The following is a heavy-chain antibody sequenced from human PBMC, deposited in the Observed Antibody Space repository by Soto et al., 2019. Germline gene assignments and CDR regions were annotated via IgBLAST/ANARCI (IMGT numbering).Heavy chain of an antibody. V-gene: IGHV3-23*01. D-gene: IGHD3-3*01. CDR1: GFTFSSYA. J-gene: IGHJ4*02. CDR3: AKDNRDSGITIFGVVNPISYYFDY. Sequence: GGSLRLSCAASGFTFSSYAMSWVRQAPGKGLEWVSAISGSGGSTYYADSVKGRFTISRDNSKNTLYLQMNSLRAEDTAVYYCAKDNRDSGITIFGVVNPISYYFDYWGQGTLVTVSS. CDR2: ISGSGGST.